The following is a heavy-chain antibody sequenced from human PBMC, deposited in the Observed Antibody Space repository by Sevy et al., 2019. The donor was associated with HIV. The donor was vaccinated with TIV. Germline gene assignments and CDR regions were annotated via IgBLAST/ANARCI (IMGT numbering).Heavy chain of an antibody. J-gene: IGHJ3*02. CDR1: GFTFTTYA. D-gene: IGHD3-22*01. CDR3: AKDFYDSSGYYPMEAFDI. CDR2: LSGSGAST. V-gene: IGHV3-23*01. Sequence: GGSLRLSCAASGFTFTTYAMGWVRQAPGKGLKWVSTLSGSGASTYYADSVKGRFTISGDNSKNTLFLQMDSLRAEDTAVYYCAKDFYDSSGYYPMEAFDIWGQGTMVTVSS.